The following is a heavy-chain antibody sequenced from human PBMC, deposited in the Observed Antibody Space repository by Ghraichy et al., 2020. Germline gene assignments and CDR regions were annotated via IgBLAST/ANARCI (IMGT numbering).Heavy chain of an antibody. J-gene: IGHJ4*02. CDR3: AGARGHKSSGRDY. Sequence: SETLSLTCAVYGGSFSGYYWSWIRQPPGKGLEWIGEINHSGSTNYNPSLKSRVTISVDTSKNQFSLKLSSVTAADTAVYYCAGARGHKSSGRDYWGQGTLVTVSS. CDR1: GGSFSGYY. CDR2: INHSGST. V-gene: IGHV4-34*01. D-gene: IGHD6-19*01.